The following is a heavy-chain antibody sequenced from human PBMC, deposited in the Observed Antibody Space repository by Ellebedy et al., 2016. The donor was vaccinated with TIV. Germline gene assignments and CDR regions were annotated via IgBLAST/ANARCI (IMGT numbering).Heavy chain of an antibody. CDR2: INSDASTT. J-gene: IGHJ5*01. D-gene: IGHD1-14*01. CDR1: GFTFSSYW. Sequence: GGSLRLXCAASGFTFSSYWMHWVRQAPGKGLVWVSRINSDASTTNYADSVKGRFTISRDNAKNTLYLQMNSLRDEDTAIYYCARARSGFDSWGQGTLVTVSS. CDR3: ARARSGFDS. V-gene: IGHV3-74*01.